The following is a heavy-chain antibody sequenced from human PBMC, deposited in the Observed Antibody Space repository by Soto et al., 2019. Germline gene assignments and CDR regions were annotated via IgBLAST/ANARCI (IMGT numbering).Heavy chain of an antibody. V-gene: IGHV1-69*06. D-gene: IGHD1-26*01. Sequence: SVKVSCKASGGTFSSYAISWVRQAPGQGLEWMGGIIPIFGTANYAQKFQGRVTITADKSTSTAYMELSSLRSEDTAVYYRARGRMGATRFDYWGQGTLVTVSS. CDR3: ARGRMGATRFDY. CDR1: GGTFSSYA. J-gene: IGHJ4*02. CDR2: IIPIFGTA.